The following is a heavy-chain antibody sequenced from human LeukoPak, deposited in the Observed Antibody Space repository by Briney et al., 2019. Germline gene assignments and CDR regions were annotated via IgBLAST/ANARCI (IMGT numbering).Heavy chain of an antibody. Sequence: GGSLRLSCAASGFTFSSYAMSWVRQAPGKGLEWVSAISGSGNSPYYADSVKGRFTISRDNSKNTLYLQMNSLRAEDTAVYYCAKTVPISGRPREGFDYWGQGTLVTVSS. J-gene: IGHJ4*02. CDR3: AKTVPISGRPREGFDY. D-gene: IGHD1-26*01. V-gene: IGHV3-23*01. CDR2: ISGSGNSP. CDR1: GFTFSSYA.